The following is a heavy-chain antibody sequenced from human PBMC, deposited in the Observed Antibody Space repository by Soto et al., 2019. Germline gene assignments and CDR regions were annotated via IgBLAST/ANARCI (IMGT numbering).Heavy chain of an antibody. Sequence: SETLSLTCTVSGGSISSGDYYWSWIRQPPGKGLEWIGYIYYSGSTYYNPSLKSRVTISVDTSKNQFSLKLSSVTAADTAVYYCARECYYDGSGYYFFDYWGQGTLVTVSS. V-gene: IGHV4-30-4*01. CDR3: ARECYYDGSGYYFFDY. CDR2: IYYSGST. J-gene: IGHJ4*02. D-gene: IGHD3-22*01. CDR1: GGSISSGDYY.